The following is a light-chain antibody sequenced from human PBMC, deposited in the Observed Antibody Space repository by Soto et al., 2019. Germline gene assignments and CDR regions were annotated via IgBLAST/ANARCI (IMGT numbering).Light chain of an antibody. Sequence: SVLTQPPSVSGAPGQRVTISCTGSSSNIGAHYDVHWYQQLPGTAPKLLIYGNTNRPSGVPDRFSGSKSGTSASLAITGLQAEDEADYYCQSYDSSLSGGIFGGGTKVTVL. CDR1: SSNIGAHYD. CDR3: QSYDSSLSGGI. V-gene: IGLV1-40*01. CDR2: GNT. J-gene: IGLJ2*01.